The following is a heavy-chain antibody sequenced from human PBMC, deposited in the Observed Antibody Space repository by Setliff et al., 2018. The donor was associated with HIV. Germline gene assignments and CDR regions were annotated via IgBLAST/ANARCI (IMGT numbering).Heavy chain of an antibody. V-gene: IGHV4-38-2*02. Sequence: SETLSLTCTVSGYSISSGYYWGWIRQPPGKGLEWIGSIYHSGSTYYNPSLKSRVTMSVDTSKNQFSLKLSSVTAADTAVYYCARDSITGTTPAFDYWGQGTLVTVSS. J-gene: IGHJ4*02. CDR3: ARDSITGTTPAFDY. CDR2: IYHSGST. D-gene: IGHD1-20*01. CDR1: GYSISSGYY.